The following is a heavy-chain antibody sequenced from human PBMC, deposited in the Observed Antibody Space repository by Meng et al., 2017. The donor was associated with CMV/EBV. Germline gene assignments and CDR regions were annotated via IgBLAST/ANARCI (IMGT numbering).Heavy chain of an antibody. V-gene: IGHV1-46*01. Sequence: ASVKVSCKASRYTFTNYYMHWVRQAPGQGLEWMGIINPSGGSTSYAQKFQGRVTMTRDTSTSTVYMELSSLRSEDTAVYYCARVFIGYFDYWGQGTLVTVSS. CDR3: ARVFIGYFDY. CDR2: INPSGGST. CDR1: RYTFTNYY. J-gene: IGHJ4*02.